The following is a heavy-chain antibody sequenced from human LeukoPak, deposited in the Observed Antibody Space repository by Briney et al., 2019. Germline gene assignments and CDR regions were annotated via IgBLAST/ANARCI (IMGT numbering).Heavy chain of an antibody. D-gene: IGHD6-13*01. Sequence: PSETLSLTCTVSGDSISSCYWSWIRHPPGQGLEWVGYIYHSGSTNYNPSLKSRVTISADTSKDQFSLKLASVTAADTAVYYCATGYSSTWYYFDYWGQGTLVTVSS. J-gene: IGHJ4*02. CDR1: GDSISSCY. CDR2: IYHSGST. CDR3: ATGYSSTWYYFDY. V-gene: IGHV4-59*01.